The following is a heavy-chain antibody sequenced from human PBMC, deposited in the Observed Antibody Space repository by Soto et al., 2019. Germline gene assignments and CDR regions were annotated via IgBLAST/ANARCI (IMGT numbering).Heavy chain of an antibody. CDR1: GGTFSSYA. D-gene: IGHD3-9*01. V-gene: IGHV1-69*13. CDR2: IIPIFGTA. CDR3: ARSPLRYFDWLSPHDAFDI. J-gene: IGHJ3*02. Sequence: GASVKVSCKASGGTFSSYAISWVRQAPGQGLEWMGGIIPIFGTANYAQKFQGRVTITADESTSTAYMELSSLRSEDTAVYYCARSPLRYFDWLSPHDAFDIWGQGTMVTVSS.